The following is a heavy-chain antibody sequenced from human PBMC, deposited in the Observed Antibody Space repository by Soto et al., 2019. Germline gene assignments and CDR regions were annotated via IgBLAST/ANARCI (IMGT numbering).Heavy chain of an antibody. J-gene: IGHJ3*02. CDR3: ARWLSGSYGKGYFDI. CDR1: GGTFSSYA. CDR2: IIPIFGTA. V-gene: IGHV1-69*01. D-gene: IGHD1-26*01. Sequence: QVQLVQSGAEVKKPGSSVKVSCKASGGTFSSYAISWVRQAPGQGLEWMGGIIPIFGTANYAQKFQGRVTITADEYTSTAYMELSSRRSEDTAVYYCARWLSGSYGKGYFDIWGQGTMVTVSS.